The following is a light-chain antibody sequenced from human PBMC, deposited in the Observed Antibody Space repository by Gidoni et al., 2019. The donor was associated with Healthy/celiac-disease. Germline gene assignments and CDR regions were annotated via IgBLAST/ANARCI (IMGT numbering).Light chain of an antibody. V-gene: IGLV1-51*01. CDR3: GTWDSSLSAYVV. J-gene: IGLJ2*01. Sequence: QSVLTQPPSVSAAPGQKVTISCSGSSSNIGNNYVSWYQQLPGTAPKLLIYDNNKRPSGIADRFSGSKSGTSATLGSTGLQTGDEADYYCGTWDSSLSAYVVFGGGTKLTVL. CDR1: SSNIGNNY. CDR2: DNN.